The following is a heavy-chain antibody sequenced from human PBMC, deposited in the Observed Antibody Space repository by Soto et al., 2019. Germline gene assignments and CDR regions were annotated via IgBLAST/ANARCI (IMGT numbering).Heavy chain of an antibody. CDR1: GYSFTSYW. CDR3: ARTSAAGKNYNGMDV. CDR2: IYPGDSYT. D-gene: IGHD6-13*01. V-gene: IGHV5-51*01. Sequence: GESLKISCKGSGYSFTSYWIGWVRQMPGKGLEWMGIIYPGDSYTRYSPSFQGQVTISADKSISTAYLQWSSLKASDTAMYYCARTSAAGKNYNGMDVWGQGTTVTVSS. J-gene: IGHJ6*02.